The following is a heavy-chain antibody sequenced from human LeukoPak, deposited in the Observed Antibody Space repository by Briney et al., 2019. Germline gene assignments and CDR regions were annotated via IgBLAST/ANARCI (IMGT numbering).Heavy chain of an antibody. J-gene: IGHJ3*02. D-gene: IGHD4-23*01. CDR2: IIPIFGTA. Sequence: SVKVSCKASGGTFSSYAISWVRQAPGQGLEWMGRIIPIFGTANYAQNFQSRVTITADESTSTAYMELSSLRSEDTAVYYCCWVVTPDAFDIWGQGTMVTVSS. CDR1: GGTFSSYA. CDR3: CWVVTPDAFDI. V-gene: IGHV1-69*01.